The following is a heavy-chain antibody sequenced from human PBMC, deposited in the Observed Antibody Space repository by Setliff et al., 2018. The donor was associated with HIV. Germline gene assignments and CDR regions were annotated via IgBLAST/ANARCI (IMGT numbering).Heavy chain of an antibody. J-gene: IGHJ4*02. CDR1: GYTFTSYY. V-gene: IGHV1-46*01. Sequence: ASVKVSCKASGYTFTSYYIHWVRQAPGQGLEWMGIVIPSTGDTNYAQNFQGRVTMTRDTSTNTVYMDLSSLKSEDTAVYYCVREARGGYFDYWGQGTLGTVPQ. CDR2: VIPSTGDT. D-gene: IGHD2-15*01. CDR3: VREARGGYFDY.